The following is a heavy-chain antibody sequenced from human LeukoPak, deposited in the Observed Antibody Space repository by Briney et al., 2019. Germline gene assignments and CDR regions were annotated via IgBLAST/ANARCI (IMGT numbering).Heavy chain of an antibody. CDR2: IYYSGST. CDR3: ARGGNYWPQWWFDP. V-gene: IGHV4-59*01. CDR1: GGSISSYY. J-gene: IGHJ5*02. D-gene: IGHD1-26*01. Sequence: SETLSLTCTVSGGSISSYYWSWIRQPPGKGLEWIGYIYYSGSTNYNPSLKSRVTISVDTSKNQFSLKLNSVTPADTAVYYCARGGNYWPQWWFDPWGRGTLVTVSS.